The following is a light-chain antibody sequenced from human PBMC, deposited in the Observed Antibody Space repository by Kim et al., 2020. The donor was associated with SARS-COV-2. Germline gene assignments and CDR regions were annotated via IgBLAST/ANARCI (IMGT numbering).Light chain of an antibody. V-gene: IGKV4-1*01. CDR2: WAS. Sequence: TINCKSSQCVLYSSNNKNYLAWYQQKPGQPPKLLIYWASTRESGVPDRFSGSGSGTDFTLTISSLQAEDVAVYYCQQYYSTPTWTFGQGTKVDIK. CDR1: QCVLYSSNNKNY. CDR3: QQYYSTPTWT. J-gene: IGKJ1*01.